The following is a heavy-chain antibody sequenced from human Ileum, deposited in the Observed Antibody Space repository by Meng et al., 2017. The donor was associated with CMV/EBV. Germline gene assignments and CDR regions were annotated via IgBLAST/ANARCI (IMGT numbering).Heavy chain of an antibody. J-gene: IGHJ6*01. CDR1: GFTFSNYE. V-gene: IGHV3-48*03. CDR2: ITGESNSI. Sequence: GGSLRLSCAASGFTFSNYEMNWVRQAPGKGLEWLSYITGESNSIYYADSVKGRFTISRDNAKNTLYLQMNTLRAEETAVYYCARGRPYGMDVWGQGTTV. CDR3: ARGRPYGMDV.